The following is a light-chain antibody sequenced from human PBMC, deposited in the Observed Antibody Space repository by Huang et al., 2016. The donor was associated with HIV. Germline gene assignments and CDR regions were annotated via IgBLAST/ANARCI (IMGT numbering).Light chain of an antibody. V-gene: IGKV3-11*01. CDR1: QTINTY. CDR3: QQRNTWPLT. J-gene: IGKJ4*01. CDR2: DAS. Sequence: EIVLTQSPVTLSRSPGQGATLSCRASQTINTYLAWYQQKPGHAPRLLIYDASTRAAGIPARFSGSGSGTDFPLTSNSLEPDDFAAYFCQQRNTWPLTFGGGTTIEIK.